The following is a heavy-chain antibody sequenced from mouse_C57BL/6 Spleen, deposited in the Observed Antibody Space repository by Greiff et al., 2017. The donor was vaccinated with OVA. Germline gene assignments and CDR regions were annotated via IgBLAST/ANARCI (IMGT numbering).Heavy chain of an antibody. CDR1: GYTFTSYW. CDR3: ARWRSDDLVL. Sequence: VQLQQPGAELVMPGASVKLSCKASGYTFTSYWMHWVKQRPGQGLEWIGEIDPSDSYPNYNQKFKGKSTLTVDKSSSTAYMQLSSLTSEDSAVYYCARWRSDDLVLWGQGTLVTVSA. D-gene: IGHD2-10*02. V-gene: IGHV1-69*01. J-gene: IGHJ3*01. CDR2: IDPSDSYP.